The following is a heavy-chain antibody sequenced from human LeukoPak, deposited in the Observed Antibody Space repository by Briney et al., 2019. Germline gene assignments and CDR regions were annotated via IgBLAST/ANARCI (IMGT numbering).Heavy chain of an antibody. J-gene: IGHJ4*02. CDR1: GFTFSSYT. V-gene: IGHV3-30*04. Sequence: GGSLRFSCAASGFTFSSYTMHWVRQAPGKGLEWVTVISYDGNNKYYADSVKGRFTISRDNSKNTLYLQMNSLRPEDTAVYYCVNLGYCTTSSCQPWGQGTLVTVSS. CDR3: VNLGYCTTSSCQP. D-gene: IGHD2-2*01. CDR2: ISYDGNNK.